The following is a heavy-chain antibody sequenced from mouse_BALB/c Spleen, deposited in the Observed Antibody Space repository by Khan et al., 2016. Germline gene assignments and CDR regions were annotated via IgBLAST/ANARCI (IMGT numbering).Heavy chain of an antibody. V-gene: IGHV4-1*02. D-gene: IGHD1-1*01. CDR2: IKPDSYTI. CDR3: ARAGYYGYLAY. CDR1: GFDFSRYW. Sequence: EVKLLESGGGLVPPGGSLKLSCAASGFDFSRYWMSWVRQAPGKGLEWLGEIKPDSYTINYTPSLKDKFIISRDNAKHMLYQQMSKVRSEDTALYYCARAGYYGYLAYWGQGTLVTVSA. J-gene: IGHJ3*01.